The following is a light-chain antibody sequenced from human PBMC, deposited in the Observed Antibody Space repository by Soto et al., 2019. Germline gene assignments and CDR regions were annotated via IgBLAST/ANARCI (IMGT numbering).Light chain of an antibody. V-gene: IGLV2-8*01. J-gene: IGLJ1*01. CDR3: CSYAGSNNLGV. CDR1: SSDVGGYNY. CDR2: EVS. Sequence: QSVLTQPPSASGSPGQSVTISCTGTSSDVGGYNYVSWYQQHPGKAPKLMISEVSKRPSGVTDRFSGSKSGNTASLTVSGLQAEDEADDYCCSYAGSNNLGVFGTGTKLTVL.